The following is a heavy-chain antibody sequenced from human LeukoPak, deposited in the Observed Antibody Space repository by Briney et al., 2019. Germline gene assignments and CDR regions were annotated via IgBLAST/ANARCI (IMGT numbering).Heavy chain of an antibody. CDR2: MWYDGSNK. Sequence: GGSLRLSCAASGFTFSSYGMHWVRQAPGKGLEWVAVMWYDGSNKYYADSVKGRFTISRDNSKNTLYLQMNSLRAEDTAVYYCARDLLYYGSGSYNWFDSWGQGTLVTVSS. CDR1: GFTFSSYG. CDR3: ARDLLYYGSGSYNWFDS. D-gene: IGHD3-10*01. J-gene: IGHJ5*01. V-gene: IGHV3-33*01.